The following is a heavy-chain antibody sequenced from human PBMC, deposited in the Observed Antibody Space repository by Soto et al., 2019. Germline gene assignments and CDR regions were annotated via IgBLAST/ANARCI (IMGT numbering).Heavy chain of an antibody. Sequence: QVQLVQSGAEVKKPGSSVTVSCKASGGTFSSYAISWVRQAPGQGLEWMGGIISIFGTANYAQKFQGRVTIAAAKSTSTAYMELSSLTSEDTAVYYCARLSPRTIFGVVIRVHNGMYVWGPGTTVTV. J-gene: IGHJ6*02. V-gene: IGHV1-69*06. D-gene: IGHD3-3*01. CDR3: ARLSPRTIFGVVIRVHNGMYV. CDR2: IISIFGTA. CDR1: GGTFSSYA.